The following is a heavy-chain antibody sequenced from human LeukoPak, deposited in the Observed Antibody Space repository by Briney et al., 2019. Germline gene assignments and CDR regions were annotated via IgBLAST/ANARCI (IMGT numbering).Heavy chain of an antibody. CDR2: IYTNGGA. Sequence: SQTLSLTCTVPGGSVTSGNYYWHWIRQPAGKGLEWIGRIYTNGGASYNPSLKSRVTISIDASKNQFSLKLSSVTAADTAVYYCAREPPGYWGQGILVTVSS. V-gene: IGHV4-61*02. J-gene: IGHJ4*02. CDR1: GGSVTSGNYY. CDR3: AREPPGY.